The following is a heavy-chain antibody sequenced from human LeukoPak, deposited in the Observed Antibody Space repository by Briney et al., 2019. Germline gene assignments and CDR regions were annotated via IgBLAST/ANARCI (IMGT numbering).Heavy chain of an antibody. V-gene: IGHV4-59*13. J-gene: IGHJ5*02. CDR2: MYYGGSP. Sequence: PSETLSLTCTVSGGSISSFYWSWIRQPPGKRLEWIGYMYYGGSPNYNPSLKSRVITSLDTSKNQFSLKLDSVTTADTAVYYCVTGRYSYGWYDHWGQGILVTVSS. CDR1: GGSISSFY. CDR3: VTGRYSYGWYDH. D-gene: IGHD1-26*01.